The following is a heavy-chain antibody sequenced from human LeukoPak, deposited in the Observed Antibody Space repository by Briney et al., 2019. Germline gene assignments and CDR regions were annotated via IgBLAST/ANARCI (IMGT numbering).Heavy chain of an antibody. V-gene: IGHV3-23*01. CDR1: GFTFSSYA. J-gene: IGHJ4*02. Sequence: GGSLRLSCAAPGFTFSSYAMSWVRQAPGKGLEWVSAISGSGGSTYYADSVKGRFAISRDNSKNTLYLQMNSLRAEDTAVYYCAKERRSYDFWSGYYTPQGYWGQGTLVTVSS. CDR3: AKERRSYDFWSGYYTPQGY. CDR2: ISGSGGST. D-gene: IGHD3-3*01.